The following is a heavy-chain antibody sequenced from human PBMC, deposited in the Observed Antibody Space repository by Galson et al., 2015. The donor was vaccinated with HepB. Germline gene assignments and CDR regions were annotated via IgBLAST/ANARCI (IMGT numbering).Heavy chain of an antibody. D-gene: IGHD3-10*01. Sequence: SLRLSCAASGFTFSSYGMHWVRQAPGKGLEWVAVISYDGSNKYYADSVKGRFTISRDNSKNTLYLQMNSLRAEDTAVYYCANADHYYGSGSYDYYYGMDVWGQGTTVTVSS. J-gene: IGHJ6*02. CDR2: ISYDGSNK. CDR3: ANADHYYGSGSYDYYYGMDV. CDR1: GFTFSSYG. V-gene: IGHV3-30*18.